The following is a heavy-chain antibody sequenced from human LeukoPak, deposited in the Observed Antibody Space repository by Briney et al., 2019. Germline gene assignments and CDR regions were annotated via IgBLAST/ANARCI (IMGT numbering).Heavy chain of an antibody. D-gene: IGHD1-26*01. CDR2: IYSGGST. CDR1: GFTVSSNY. V-gene: IGHV3-66*01. Sequence: GGSLRLSCAASGFTVSSNYMSWVRQAPGKGLEWVSVIYSGGSTYYADSVKGRFTISRDNSKNTLYLQMNSLRAEDTAVYYCAKAGEWEPMGAFDIWGQGTMVTVSS. J-gene: IGHJ3*02. CDR3: AKAGEWEPMGAFDI.